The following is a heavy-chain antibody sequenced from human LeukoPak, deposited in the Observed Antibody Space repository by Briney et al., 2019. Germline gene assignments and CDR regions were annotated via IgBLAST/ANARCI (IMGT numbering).Heavy chain of an antibody. Sequence: ETLPLTCAVYGGSFSGYYWSWVRQAPGKGLEWVSVIYSGGSTYYADSVKGRFTISRHNSKNTLYLQMNSLRAEDTAVYYCAIGYTKGSFDYWGQGTLVTVSS. D-gene: IGHD5-24*01. CDR2: IYSGGST. V-gene: IGHV3-53*04. J-gene: IGHJ4*02. CDR1: GGSFSGYY. CDR3: AIGYTKGSFDY.